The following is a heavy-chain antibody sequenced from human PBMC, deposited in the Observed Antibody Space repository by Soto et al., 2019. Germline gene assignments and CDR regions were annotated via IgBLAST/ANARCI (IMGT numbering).Heavy chain of an antibody. J-gene: IGHJ6*02. CDR3: ARSEEDSDYYYYGMDV. CDR1: GDTVSSNSVA. Sequence: SQTLSLTCVCSGDTVSSNSVAWNWVRQSPSRGLEWLGRTYYRSRWYSDYAVSVRSRIDINADTSKNQVSLQLNSVTPEDTAVYYCARSEEDSDYYYYGMDVWDQGTTVTVSS. D-gene: IGHD2-15*01. V-gene: IGHV6-1*01. CDR2: TYYRSRWYS.